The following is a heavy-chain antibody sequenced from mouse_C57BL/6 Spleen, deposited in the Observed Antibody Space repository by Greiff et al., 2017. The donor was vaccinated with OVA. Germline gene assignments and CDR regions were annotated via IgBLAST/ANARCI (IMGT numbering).Heavy chain of an antibody. Sequence: QVQLQQSGAELARPGASVKLSCKASGYTFTSYGISWVKQRTGQGLEWIGEIYPRSGNTYYNEKFKGKATLTADKSSSTAYMELRSLTSEDSAVYFCASWTLAYWGQGTLVTVSA. CDR1: GYTFTSYG. CDR3: ASWTLAY. CDR2: IYPRSGNT. V-gene: IGHV1-81*01. J-gene: IGHJ3*01.